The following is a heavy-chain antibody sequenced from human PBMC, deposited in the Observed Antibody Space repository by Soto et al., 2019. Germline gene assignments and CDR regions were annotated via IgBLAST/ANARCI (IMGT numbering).Heavy chain of an antibody. CDR1: GASISSGDDY. CDR3: ASVRAHYFDN. CDR2: IFYDGST. Sequence: HVQLQESGPGLVKPSQTLSLTCTVSGASISSGDDYWSWLRQPPGKGLEWLGFIFYDGSTYYNPSLKSRLTISVDTSRNQFSLSLSSVTAADTAVYYCASVRAHYFDNWGQGTLVTVSS. V-gene: IGHV4-30-4*01. J-gene: IGHJ4*02.